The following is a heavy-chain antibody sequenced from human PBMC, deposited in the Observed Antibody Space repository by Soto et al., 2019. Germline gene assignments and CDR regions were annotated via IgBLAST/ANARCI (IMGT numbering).Heavy chain of an antibody. CDR2: IYSSGLM. CDR3: ARDWELPRFDS. CDR1: GASIDRFY. D-gene: IGHD1-7*01. V-gene: IGHV4-4*07. J-gene: IGHJ4*02. Sequence: SETLSLTCYVSGASIDRFYWSWIRQPAGKGLEWIGHIYSSGLMNYNPSLRSRVTMSVDSSKSQFSLKLTSVTAADTAVYYCARDWELPRFDSWGPGTLVTVSS.